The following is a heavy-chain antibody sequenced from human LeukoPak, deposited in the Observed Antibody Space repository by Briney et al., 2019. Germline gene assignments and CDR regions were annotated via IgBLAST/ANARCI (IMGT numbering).Heavy chain of an antibody. Sequence: PGGSLRLSCTASGFTFTTYWMSWVRQAPGKGLEWVSSISTSSSYIYYADSVKGRFTISRDNAKKSLYLQMNSLRAEDTAVYYCARNKRAYSYSLTYYYYMDVWGKGTTVTVSS. CDR1: GFTFTTYW. V-gene: IGHV3-21*01. J-gene: IGHJ6*03. CDR3: ARNKRAYSYSLTYYYYMDV. D-gene: IGHD5-18*01. CDR2: ISTSSSYI.